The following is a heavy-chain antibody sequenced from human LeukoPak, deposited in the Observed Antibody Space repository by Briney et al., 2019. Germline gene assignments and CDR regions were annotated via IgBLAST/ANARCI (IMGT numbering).Heavy chain of an antibody. J-gene: IGHJ4*02. D-gene: IGHD3-22*01. V-gene: IGHV4-30-4*08. CDR2: IYYSGST. Sequence: PSQTLSLTCTVSGGSISSGDYYWSWIRQPPGKGLEWIGYIYYSGSTYHNPSLKSRVTISVDTSKNQFSLKLSSVTAADTAVYYCARGHKGYYYDSSRYYYWGQGTLVTVSS. CDR3: ARGHKGYYYDSSRYYY. CDR1: GGSISSGDYY.